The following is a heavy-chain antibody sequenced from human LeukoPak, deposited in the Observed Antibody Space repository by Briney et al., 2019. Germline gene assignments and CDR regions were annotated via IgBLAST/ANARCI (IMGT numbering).Heavy chain of an antibody. CDR3: ARDVALWFGELSYYFDY. V-gene: IGHV3-30*04. CDR1: GFTFSSYA. D-gene: IGHD3-10*01. Sequence: GGSLRLSCAASGFTFSSYAMHWVRQAPGKGLEWVAVISYDGSNKYYADSVKGRFTISRDNSKNTLYLQMNSLRAEDTAVYDCARDVALWFGELSYYFDYWGQGTLVTVSS. J-gene: IGHJ4*02. CDR2: ISYDGSNK.